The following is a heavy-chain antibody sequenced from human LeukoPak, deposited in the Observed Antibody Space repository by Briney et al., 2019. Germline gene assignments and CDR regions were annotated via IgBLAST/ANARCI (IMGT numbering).Heavy chain of an antibody. CDR1: GFTFSSYA. V-gene: IGHV3-23*01. CDR2: ISGSGGST. CDR3: ARDIWYNWNYVSGCAFDV. D-gene: IGHD1-7*01. J-gene: IGHJ3*01. Sequence: PGGSLRLSCAASGFTFSSYAMSWVRQAPGKGLEWVSAISGSGGSTYYADSVKGRFTISRDNSKNTLYLQMNSLRAEDTAVYYCARDIWYNWNYVSGCAFDVWGQGTMVTVSS.